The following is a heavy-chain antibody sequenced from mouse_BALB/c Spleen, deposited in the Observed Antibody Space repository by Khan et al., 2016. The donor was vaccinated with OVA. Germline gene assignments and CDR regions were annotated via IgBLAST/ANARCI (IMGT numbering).Heavy chain of an antibody. D-gene: IGHD1-1*01. CDR1: GFTFSSFG. V-gene: IGHV5-17*02. J-gene: IGHJ2*01. CDR2: ISSGSSTI. CDR3: ASHYYGKNYFDY. Sequence: EVQRVESGGGLVQPGGSRKLSCAASGFTFSSFGMHWVRQAPEKGLEWVAYISSGSSTIYYADTVKGRFTISRDNPKNTLILQMTSLRSEDTAMYYCASHYYGKNYFDYWGQGTTLTVSS.